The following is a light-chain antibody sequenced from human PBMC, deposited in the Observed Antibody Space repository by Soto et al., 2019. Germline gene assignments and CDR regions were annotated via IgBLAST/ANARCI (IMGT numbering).Light chain of an antibody. CDR1: QRLSSNY. CDR2: GAS. Sequence: EIVLTQSPGTLFLSPGERATLSCRASQRLSSNYLAWFQQKPGQAPRLLIYGASSRATGIPDRFSCSGSGTDFTLTIPRLEPEDFAVYYCLQYGSSVWTFGQGTKVDIK. CDR3: LQYGSSVWT. J-gene: IGKJ1*01. V-gene: IGKV3-20*01.